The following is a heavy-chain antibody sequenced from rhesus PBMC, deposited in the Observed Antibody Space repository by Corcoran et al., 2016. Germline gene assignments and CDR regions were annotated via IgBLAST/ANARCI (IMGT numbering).Heavy chain of an antibody. CDR2: IYDSIRCS. CDR3: AREGTVSYFDH. CDR1: GGSLSDNYY. V-gene: IGHV4S9*01. J-gene: IGHJ4*01. Sequence: QVQLQESGPGLVKPSATLSLTCAVPGGSLSDNYYWNWIRQLPGMGLEWVGNIYDSIRCSYYNPSLKNRVTISKDTSKDQFSLKLSSVTAADTAVYFCAREGTVSYFDHWGQGVLVTVSS. D-gene: IGHD5-24*01.